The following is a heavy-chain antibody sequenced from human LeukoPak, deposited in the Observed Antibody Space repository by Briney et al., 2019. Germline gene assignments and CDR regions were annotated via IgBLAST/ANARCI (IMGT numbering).Heavy chain of an antibody. CDR1: GYTFTGYY. D-gene: IGHD6-13*01. CDR2: INPNSGGT. V-gene: IGHV1-2*02. CDR3: ASGGVGGIAAAGTSSIYYYYGMDV. J-gene: IGHJ6*02. Sequence: ASVKVSCKASGYTFTGYYMHWVRQAPGQGLEWMGWINPNSGGTNYAQKFQGRVTITADKSTSTAYMELSSLRSEDTAVYYCASGGVGGIAAAGTSSIYYYYGMDVWGQGTTVTVSS.